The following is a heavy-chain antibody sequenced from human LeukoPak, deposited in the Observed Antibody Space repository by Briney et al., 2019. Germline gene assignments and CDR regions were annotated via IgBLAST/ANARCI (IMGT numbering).Heavy chain of an antibody. D-gene: IGHD5-18*01. J-gene: IGHJ3*02. CDR2: IKGDGSVK. V-gene: IGHV3-7*01. CDR3: ARDRGWIQHDI. Sequence: PGGSLRLSCAASGFAFSDSWMTWIRQAPGKGLEWVAFIKGDGSVKKYVDSVKGRFTISRDNAKNSLFLQMNSLRAEDTAVYYCARDRGWIQHDIWGQGTMVTVFS. CDR1: GFAFSDSW.